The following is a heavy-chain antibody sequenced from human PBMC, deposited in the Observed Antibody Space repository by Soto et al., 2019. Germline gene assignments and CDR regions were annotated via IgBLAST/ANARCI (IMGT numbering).Heavy chain of an antibody. CDR1: GFTFSSYA. D-gene: IGHD1-26*01. V-gene: IGHV3-23*01. CDR3: AKGYSGCYYGVFDY. J-gene: IGHJ4*02. Sequence: PGGSLRLSCAASGFTFSSYAMTWVRQAPGKGLEWVSTISGSGGSTYYADSVKGCFSISRDNSKNTLYLQLNSLRAEDTAIYYCAKGYSGCYYGVFDYWGQGTLVTVSS. CDR2: ISGSGGST.